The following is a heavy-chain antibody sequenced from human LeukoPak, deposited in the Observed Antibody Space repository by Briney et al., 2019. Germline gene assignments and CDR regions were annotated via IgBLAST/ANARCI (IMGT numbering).Heavy chain of an antibody. Sequence: PSETLSLTCTVSGGSISSYYWSWIRQPPGKGLEWIGHIYYSGSTNYNPSLKSRVTISVDTSKNQFSLKLSSVTAADTAVYYCARVGGSGWYRKGAFDIWGQGTMVTVSS. CDR3: ARVGGSGWYRKGAFDI. CDR1: GGSISSYY. D-gene: IGHD6-19*01. CDR2: IYYSGST. V-gene: IGHV4-59*12. J-gene: IGHJ3*02.